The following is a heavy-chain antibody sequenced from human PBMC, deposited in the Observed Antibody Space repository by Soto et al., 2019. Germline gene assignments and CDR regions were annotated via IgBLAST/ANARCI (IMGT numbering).Heavy chain of an antibody. CDR2: MSSSSSYI. V-gene: IGHV3-21*01. D-gene: IGHD6-6*01. CDR1: GFSCSSYS. Sequence: GGSLGLCCAASGFSCSSYSMNWVRQAPGKGLEWVSSMSSSSSYIYYADSVKGRFTISRDNAKNSLYLQMNSLRAEDTAVYYCARGDGSSRSPLDYWRKGT. J-gene: IGHJ4*02. CDR3: ARGDGSSRSPLDY.